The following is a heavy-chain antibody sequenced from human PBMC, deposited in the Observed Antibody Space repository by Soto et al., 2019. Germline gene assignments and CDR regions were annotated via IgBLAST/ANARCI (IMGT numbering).Heavy chain of an antibody. V-gene: IGHV3-21*01. D-gene: IGHD3-22*01. CDR1: GFTFSSYS. CDR3: ASSKEGYDSDY. CDR2: ISSSSSYI. Sequence: XGSLRLSCAASGFTFSSYSMNWVRQAPGKGLEWVSSISSSSSYIYYADSVKGRFTISRDNAKNSLYLQMNSLRAEDTAVYYCASSKEGYDSDYWGQGTLVTVSS. J-gene: IGHJ4*02.